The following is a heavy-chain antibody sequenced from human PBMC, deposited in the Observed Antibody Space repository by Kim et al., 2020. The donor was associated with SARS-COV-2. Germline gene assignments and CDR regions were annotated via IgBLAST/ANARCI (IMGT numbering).Heavy chain of an antibody. CDR1: GFTFSSYA. CDR3: VKDFLS. V-gene: IGHV3-23*01. CDR2: ICGSGGGT. J-gene: IGHJ5*01. Sequence: GGSLRLSCAASGFTFSSYAMSWVRQAPGKGLAWVSTICGSGGGTYYADSVKGRFTISRDNSGNTLYLQMNRLRGEDTALYYCVKDFLSWGHGTLVTVSS.